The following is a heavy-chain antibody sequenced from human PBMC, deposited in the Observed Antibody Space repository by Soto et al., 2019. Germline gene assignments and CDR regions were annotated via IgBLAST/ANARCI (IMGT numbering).Heavy chain of an antibody. D-gene: IGHD6-25*01. CDR1: GGTFSSYA. J-gene: IGHJ6*02. CDR3: ARVRGSDPFYYYYGMDV. Sequence: QVQLVQSGAEVKKPGSSVKVSCKASGGTFSSYAISWVRQAPGQGLEWMGGIIPIFGTANYAQKFQGRVTITADESTSTAYMELSSLRSEDTAVYYCARVRGSDPFYYYYGMDVWGQGTTVTVSS. V-gene: IGHV1-69*12. CDR2: IIPIFGTA.